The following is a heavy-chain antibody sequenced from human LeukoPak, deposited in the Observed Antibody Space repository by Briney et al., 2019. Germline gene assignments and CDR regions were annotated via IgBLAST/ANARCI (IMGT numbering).Heavy chain of an antibody. D-gene: IGHD3-10*01. J-gene: IGHJ6*03. CDR1: GGSISSSTYS. CDR3: ASPAFGLRGAADYYYYYYMDV. CDR2: INHSVYK. V-gene: IGHV4-39*01. Sequence: PSETLSLTCAVPGGSISSSTYSWGWIRQPPGKGLEWTGSINHSVYKYDNPSLKSRVTIVGDTSTNQFSLKLSSVTAADTAVYYCASPAFGLRGAADYYYYYYMDVWGKGTTVTVSS.